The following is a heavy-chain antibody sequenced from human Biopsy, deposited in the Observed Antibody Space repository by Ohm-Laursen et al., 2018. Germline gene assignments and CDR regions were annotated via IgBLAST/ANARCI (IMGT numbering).Heavy chain of an antibody. CDR3: ARNQDGLNWNYLDY. CDR2: INPKSGDT. Sequence: ASVTVSCNGPTYTFTDYYIHWVRQAPGQGLEWMGWINPKSGDTNSAQKFHGRVSFTADTSISTAYLELNKLRSDDTAVYFCARNQDGLNWNYLDYWGQGTLVTVSS. CDR1: TYTFTDYY. D-gene: IGHD3-3*01. J-gene: IGHJ4*02. V-gene: IGHV1-2*02.